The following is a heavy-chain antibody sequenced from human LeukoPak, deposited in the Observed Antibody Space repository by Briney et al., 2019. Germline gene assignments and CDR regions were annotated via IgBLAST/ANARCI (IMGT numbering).Heavy chain of an antibody. CDR1: GGTFSSYA. Sequence: SVKVSCKASGGTFSSYAISWVRQAPGQGLEWMGGIIPIFGTANSAQKFQGRVTITADESTSTAYMELSSLRSEDTAVYYCARSPRAMAIFDYWGQGTLVTVSS. J-gene: IGHJ4*02. V-gene: IGHV1-69*13. CDR2: IIPIFGTA. CDR3: ARSPRAMAIFDY. D-gene: IGHD5-18*01.